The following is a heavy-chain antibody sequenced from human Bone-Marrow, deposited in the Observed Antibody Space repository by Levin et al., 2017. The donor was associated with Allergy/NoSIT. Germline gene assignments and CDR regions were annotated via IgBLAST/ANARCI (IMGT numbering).Heavy chain of an antibody. J-gene: IGHJ4*02. CDR1: GYTFISYY. CDR3: ARELHSTNYFDY. CDR2: INPGRGNT. Sequence: ASVKVSCKASGYTFISYYVHWVRQAPGQGPEWMGIINPGRGNTNYARKFQGRVTMTRDTSTSTVYMELSSLESEDTAVYYCARELHSTNYFDYWGQGTLVTISS. D-gene: IGHD2-15*01. V-gene: IGHV1-46*01.